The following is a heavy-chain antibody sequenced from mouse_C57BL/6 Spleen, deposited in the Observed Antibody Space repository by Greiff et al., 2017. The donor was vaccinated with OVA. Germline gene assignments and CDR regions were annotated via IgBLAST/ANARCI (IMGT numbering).Heavy chain of an antibody. Sequence: QVQLKESGPELVKPGASVKISCKASGYAFSSSWMNWVKQRPGKGLEWIGRIYPGDGDTNYNGKFKGKATLTADKSSSTAYMQLSSLTSEDSAVYFCARPIVTTVVEGYFDVWGTGTTVTVSS. D-gene: IGHD1-1*01. V-gene: IGHV1-82*01. CDR2: IYPGDGDT. J-gene: IGHJ1*03. CDR3: ARPIVTTVVEGYFDV. CDR1: GYAFSSSW.